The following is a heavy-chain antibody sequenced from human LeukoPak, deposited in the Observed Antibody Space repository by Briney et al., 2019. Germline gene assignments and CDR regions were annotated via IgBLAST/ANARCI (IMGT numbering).Heavy chain of an antibody. Sequence: GGSLRLSCAASGFDFGAYEMNWVRQAPGKGLEWVAYFAGSDTTKYYANSVRGRFTISRDNAKNSLYLQMNSLRAEDTALYYCTTLGYHLDSWGQGTLVTVSS. CDR1: GFDFGAYE. CDR3: TTLGYHLDS. CDR2: FAGSDTTK. D-gene: IGHD3-22*01. J-gene: IGHJ4*02. V-gene: IGHV3-48*03.